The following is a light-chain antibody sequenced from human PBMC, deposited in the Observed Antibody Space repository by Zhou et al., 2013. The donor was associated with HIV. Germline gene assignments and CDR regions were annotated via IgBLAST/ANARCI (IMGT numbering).Light chain of an antibody. J-gene: IGLJ1*01. V-gene: IGLV2-14*03. CDR3: SSHTDINLDV. Sequence: QSAPNQPASVSGSLGQSITISCTGTISDIGGYDHVSWYQQHPGKVPKLMIYDVNKRPSGISSRFSGSKSGSTASLAISGLQAEDEADYYCSSHTDINLDVFGTGTHGHRP. CDR1: ISDIGGYDH. CDR2: DVN.